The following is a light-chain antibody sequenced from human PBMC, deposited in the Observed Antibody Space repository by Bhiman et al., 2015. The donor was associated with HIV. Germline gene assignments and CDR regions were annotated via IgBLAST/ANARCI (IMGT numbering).Light chain of an antibody. J-gene: IGLJ2*01. V-gene: IGLV2-11*01. CDR1: SNDVGGYNY. CDR3: CSYAGTYTWI. Sequence: QSALTQPRSMSGSPGQSVTISCTGTSNDVGGYNYVSWYQHHPGKAPKLMIYDVTKRPSGVPDRFSGSKSGNTASLTISGLQAEDEADYYCCSYAGTYTWIFGGGTKLTVL. CDR2: DVT.